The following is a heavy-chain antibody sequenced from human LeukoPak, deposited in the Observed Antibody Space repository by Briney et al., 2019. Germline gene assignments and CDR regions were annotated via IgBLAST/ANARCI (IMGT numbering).Heavy chain of an antibody. CDR2: MQYDGSIK. Sequence: GGSLRLSCAASGFTFSSYDMHWVRQAPGKGLEWVAFMQYDGSIKYYADSVKGRFTISRDNAKNSLFLQMNSLRAEDTAVYYCARARPMTTVTFDSWGQGALVTVSS. V-gene: IGHV3-30*02. CDR3: ARARPMTTVTFDS. D-gene: IGHD4-17*01. J-gene: IGHJ4*02. CDR1: GFTFSSYD.